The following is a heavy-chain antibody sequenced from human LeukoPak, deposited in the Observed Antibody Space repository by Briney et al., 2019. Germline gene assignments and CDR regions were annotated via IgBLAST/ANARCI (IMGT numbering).Heavy chain of an antibody. V-gene: IGHV4-59*12. CDR1: GGSIGNDY. CDR2: IYHTGIT. J-gene: IGHJ4*02. CDR3: ARANGYYGSGIPYFDF. D-gene: IGHD3-10*01. Sequence: SETLSLICTVSGGSIGNDYWTWIRQPPGEALEWIGDIYHTGITYYNPSLKSRVTISLERSKNQFSLKLTSVTAADAALYYCARANGYYGSGIPYFDFWGQGTLVTVSS.